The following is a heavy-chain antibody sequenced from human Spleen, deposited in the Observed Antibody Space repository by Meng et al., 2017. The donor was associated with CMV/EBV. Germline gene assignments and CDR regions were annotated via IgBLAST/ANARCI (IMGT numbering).Heavy chain of an antibody. D-gene: IGHD2-15*01. J-gene: IGHJ4*02. CDR3: ARDVVEGSVWLGY. Sequence: GGSLRLSCAASGFTFSDYYMNWVRQAPGKGLVWVSRINSDGSSTSYADSVKGRFTISRDNGKNTLYLQMNSLRAEDTAVYYCARDVVEGSVWLGYWGQGTLVTVSS. V-gene: IGHV3-74*01. CDR1: GFTFSDYY. CDR2: INSDGSST.